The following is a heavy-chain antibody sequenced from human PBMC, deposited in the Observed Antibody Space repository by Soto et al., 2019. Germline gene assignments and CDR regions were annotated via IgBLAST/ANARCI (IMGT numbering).Heavy chain of an antibody. J-gene: IGHJ3*02. V-gene: IGHV4-34*01. Sequence: QVQLQQWGAGLLKPSETLSLTCAVYGGSFSGYYWSWIRQPPGKGLEWIGEINHSGSTNYNPSLKSRVTISVDTSKNQFSLKLSSVTAADTAVYYCARVERYCSSTSCYISSDAFDIWGQGTMVTVSS. CDR2: INHSGST. D-gene: IGHD2-2*02. CDR3: ARVERYCSSTSCYISSDAFDI. CDR1: GGSFSGYY.